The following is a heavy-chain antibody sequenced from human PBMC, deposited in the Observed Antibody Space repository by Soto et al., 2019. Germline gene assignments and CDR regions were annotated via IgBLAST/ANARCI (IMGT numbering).Heavy chain of an antibody. D-gene: IGHD2-15*01. CDR3: ARGQVVAAQH. J-gene: IGHJ4*02. CDR2: IYHSGST. CDR1: GGSISSGGYS. Sequence: LSLTCAVSGGSISSGGYSWSWIRQPPGKGLEWIGYIYHSGSTYYNPSLKSRVTISVDRSKNQFSLKLSSATAADTAVYYCARGQVVAAQHWGQGTLVTVSS. V-gene: IGHV4-30-2*01.